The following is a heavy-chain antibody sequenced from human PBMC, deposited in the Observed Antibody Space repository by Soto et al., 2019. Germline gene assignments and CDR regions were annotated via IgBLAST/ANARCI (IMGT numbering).Heavy chain of an antibody. CDR3: ARDLIFMSVSPFDY. CDR1: GFTFSSYS. Sequence: GGSLRLSCAASGFTFSSYSMNWVRQAPGKGLEWVSYISSSSSTIYYADSVKGRFTISRDNAKNSLYLQMNSLRAEDTAVYYCARDLIFMSVSPFDYWGQGTLVTVSS. J-gene: IGHJ4*02. D-gene: IGHD4-17*01. CDR2: ISSSSSTI. V-gene: IGHV3-48*01.